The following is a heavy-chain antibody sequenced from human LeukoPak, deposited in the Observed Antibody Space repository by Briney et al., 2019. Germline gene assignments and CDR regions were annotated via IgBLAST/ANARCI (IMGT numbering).Heavy chain of an antibody. CDR3: ARGRGNYYDSSGYYYDWFDP. J-gene: IGHJ5*02. Sequence: ASVKVSCKASGYTFTSYYMHWVRQAPGQGLEWMGIINPSGGSTSYAQKFQGRVTMTRDMSTSTVYMELSSLRSEDTAVYYCARGRGNYYDSSGYYYDWFDPWGQGTLVTVSS. CDR2: INPSGGST. D-gene: IGHD3-22*01. CDR1: GYTFTSYY. V-gene: IGHV1-46*01.